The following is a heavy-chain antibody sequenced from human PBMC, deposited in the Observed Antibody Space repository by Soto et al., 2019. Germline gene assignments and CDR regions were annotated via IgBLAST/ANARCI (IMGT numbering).Heavy chain of an antibody. D-gene: IGHD3-9*01. CDR3: ARDWTLSHYDILTGYYSTFKNDNSRVGSWFDP. J-gene: IGHJ5*02. CDR1: GGSISSYY. Sequence: SETLSLTCSVSGGSISSYYWCWNRQPAGKRLEWIGRIYTSGSTNYNPSLKSRVTMSVDTSKNQFSLKLSSVPAADRAVYYCARDWTLSHYDILTGYYSTFKNDNSRVGSWFDPWGQGTLVTVSS. CDR2: IYTSGST. V-gene: IGHV4-4*07.